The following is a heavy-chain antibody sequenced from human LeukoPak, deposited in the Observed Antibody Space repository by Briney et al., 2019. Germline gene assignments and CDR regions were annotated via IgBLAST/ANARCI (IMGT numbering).Heavy chain of an antibody. J-gene: IGHJ5*02. D-gene: IGHD3-10*01. CDR1: GGSISNHY. V-gene: IGHV4-59*08. CDR3: ARHATGSYSVPWLDP. CDR2: FSDSGNT. Sequence: SGTLSLTCTVSGGSISNHYWSWIRQPPGRGLEWIGYFSDSGNTIYNPSLKSRVTILGDTSKNQFSLKLSSVTAADTAVYYCARHATGSYSVPWLDPWGQGTLVTVST.